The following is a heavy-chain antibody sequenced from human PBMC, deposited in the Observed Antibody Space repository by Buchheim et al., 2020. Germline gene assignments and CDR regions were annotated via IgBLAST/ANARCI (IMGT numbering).Heavy chain of an antibody. CDR1: GFTFSSYS. V-gene: IGHV3-21*01. D-gene: IGHD5-12*01. CDR2: ISSSSSYI. Sequence: EVQLVESGGGLVKPGGSLRLSCAASGFTFSSYSMNWVRQAPGKGLEWVSSISSSSSYIYYADSVKGRFTISRDNAKNSLYLQMNSLRAEDTAVYYCARDHFGTNSGYEYPLYYGMDVWGQGTT. CDR3: ARDHFGTNSGYEYPLYYGMDV. J-gene: IGHJ6*02.